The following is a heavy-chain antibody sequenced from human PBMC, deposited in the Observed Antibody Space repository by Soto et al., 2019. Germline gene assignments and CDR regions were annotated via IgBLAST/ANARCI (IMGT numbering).Heavy chain of an antibody. Sequence: PGGSLRLSCASSGFTSGSYWMRLVRQAPGKGLVWVSRINSDGSNTNYADSVKGRFTISRDNARNTLYLQMNSLRAEDTAVYYCARDGDYAFSYFDYWGQGALVTVSS. V-gene: IGHV3-74*01. D-gene: IGHD4-17*01. J-gene: IGHJ4*02. CDR2: INSDGSNT. CDR1: GFTSGSYW. CDR3: ARDGDYAFSYFDY.